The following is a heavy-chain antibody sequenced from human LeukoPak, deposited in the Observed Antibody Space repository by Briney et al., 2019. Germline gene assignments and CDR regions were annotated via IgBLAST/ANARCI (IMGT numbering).Heavy chain of an antibody. Sequence: GGSLRLSCAASGFTFSSPGMNWVRQAPGKGLEWVSSISGDSASKFYADSVKGRFTISRGNAKNSLYLQMNSLRAEDTAVYYCAKYQTGTWTSYDSSDIWGQGTLVTVSS. CDR3: AKYQTGTWTSYDSSDI. D-gene: IGHD1-7*01. CDR1: GFTFSSPG. V-gene: IGHV3-21*03. CDR2: ISGDSASK. J-gene: IGHJ3*02.